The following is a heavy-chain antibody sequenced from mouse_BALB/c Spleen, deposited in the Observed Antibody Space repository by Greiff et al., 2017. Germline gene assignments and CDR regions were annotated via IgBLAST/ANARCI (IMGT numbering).Heavy chain of an antibody. CDR3: ARQDGSYDGFDY. CDR2: ISSGGSYT. Sequence: EVMLVESGGDLVKPGGSLKLSCAASGFTFSSYGMSWVRQTPDKRLEWVATISSGGSYTYYPDSVKGRFTISRDNAKNTLYLQMSSLKSEDTAMYYCARQDGSYDGFDYWGQGTTLTVSS. D-gene: IGHD2-12*01. J-gene: IGHJ2*01. V-gene: IGHV5-6*01. CDR1: GFTFSSYG.